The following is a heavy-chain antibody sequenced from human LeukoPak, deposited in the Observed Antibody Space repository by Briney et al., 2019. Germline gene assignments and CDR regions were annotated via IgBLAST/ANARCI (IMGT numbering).Heavy chain of an antibody. D-gene: IGHD2-15*01. CDR3: ALGYCGGGSCYAREYFQH. J-gene: IGHJ1*01. V-gene: IGHV4-31*03. Sequence: PSETLSLTCTVSGGSISIGGYYWSWIRQHPGKGLEWIGYICYNGNTYYNPSLKSRVTISVDTSKNQFSLRLSSVTAADTAVYYCALGYCGGGSCYAREYFQHWGQGTLVTVSS. CDR1: GGSISIGGYY. CDR2: ICYNGNT.